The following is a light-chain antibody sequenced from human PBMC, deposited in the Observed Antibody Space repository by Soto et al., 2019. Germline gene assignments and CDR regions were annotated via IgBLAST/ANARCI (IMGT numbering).Light chain of an antibody. J-gene: IGKJ4*01. CDR3: QQANSFPLT. Sequence: DIQMTQSPSTLSGSVGDRVTITCRASQTISSWLAWYQQKPGKAPKLLIYKASTLKSGVPSRFSGSGSGTEFTLTISSLQPDAFETYYCQQANSFPLTFGGGTKVDIK. CDR1: QTISSW. CDR2: KAS. V-gene: IGKV1-5*03.